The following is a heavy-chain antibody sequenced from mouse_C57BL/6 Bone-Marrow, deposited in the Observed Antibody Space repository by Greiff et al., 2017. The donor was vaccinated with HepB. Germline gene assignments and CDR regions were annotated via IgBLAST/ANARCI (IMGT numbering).Heavy chain of an antibody. CDR1: GYTFTEYT. J-gene: IGHJ4*01. CDR3: ARHGSPLLLRSYYYAMDY. CDR2: FYPGSGSI. V-gene: IGHV1-62-2*01. Sequence: QVQLQQSGAELVKPGASVKLSCKASGYTFTEYTIHWVKQRSGQGLEWIGWFYPGSGSIKYNEKFKDKATLTADKSSNTVYMELSRLTSEDSAVYFCARHGSPLLLRSYYYAMDYWGQGTSVTVSS. D-gene: IGHD1-1*01.